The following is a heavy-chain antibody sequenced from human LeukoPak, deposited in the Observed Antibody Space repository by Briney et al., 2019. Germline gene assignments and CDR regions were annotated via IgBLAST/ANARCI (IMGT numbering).Heavy chain of an antibody. CDR3: ARAHGFDY. J-gene: IGHJ4*02. CDR1: GFTFSSYS. V-gene: IGHV3-21*06. Sequence: PGGSLRLSCAASGFTFSSYSMNWVRQAPGKGLEWVSSISSSSSYIYYADSVKGRFTISRDNTKNTLFLHISGLRPDDTATYSCARAHGFDYWGQGSLVTVSS. CDR2: ISSSSSYI.